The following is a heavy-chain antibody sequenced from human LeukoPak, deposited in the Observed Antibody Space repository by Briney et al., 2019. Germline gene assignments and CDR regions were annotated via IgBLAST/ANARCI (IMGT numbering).Heavy chain of an antibody. CDR1: GFTVSSNY. V-gene: IGHV3-66*01. Sequence: GGSLRLSCAASGFTVSSNYMSWVRQAPGKGLEWVSVIYSGGSTSYADSVKGRFTISRDNSKNTLYLQMNSLRAEDTAVYYCARKTDHQTGGDYWGQGTLVTVSS. CDR3: ARKTDHQTGGDY. D-gene: IGHD1-1*01. J-gene: IGHJ4*02. CDR2: IYSGGST.